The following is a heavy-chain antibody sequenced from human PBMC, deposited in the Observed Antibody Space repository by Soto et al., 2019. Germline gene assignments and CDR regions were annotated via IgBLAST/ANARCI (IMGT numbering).Heavy chain of an antibody. CDR1: EFTFSNYA. D-gene: IGHD3-16*01. J-gene: IGHJ2*01. V-gene: IGHV3-23*01. CDR2: ISYGGGTT. CDR3: SREFGDDYFDL. Sequence: GGSLRLSCAASEFTFSNYAMSWVRQAPGKGLEWVSAISYGGGTTYYADSVKGRFTISRDNSKNTLYLQMNSLRAEDTAVYFCSREFGDDYFDLWGRGTLVTVSS.